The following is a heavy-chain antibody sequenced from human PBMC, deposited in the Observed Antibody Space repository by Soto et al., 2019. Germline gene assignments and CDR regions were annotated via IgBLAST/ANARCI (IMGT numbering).Heavy chain of an antibody. D-gene: IGHD2-21*02. CDR2: ISGSGGST. CDR1: GFTFSSYA. Sequence: GGSLRLSCAASGFTFSSYAMSWVRQAPGKGLEWVSAISGSGGSTYYADSVKGRFTISRDNSKNTLYLQMNSLRAEDTAVYYYAKDLILGVTDFGFDYWGQGTLVTVSS. V-gene: IGHV3-23*01. J-gene: IGHJ4*02. CDR3: AKDLILGVTDFGFDY.